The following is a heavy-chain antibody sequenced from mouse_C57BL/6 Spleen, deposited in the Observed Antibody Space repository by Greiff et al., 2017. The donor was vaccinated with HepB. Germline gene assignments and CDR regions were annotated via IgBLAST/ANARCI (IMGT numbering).Heavy chain of an antibody. CDR3: ARDYYGSSHYFDY. D-gene: IGHD1-1*01. J-gene: IGHJ2*01. V-gene: IGHV1-52*01. CDR1: GYTFTSYW. Sequence: QVQLQQPGAELVRPGSSVKLSCKASGYTFTSYWMHWVKQRPIQGLEWIGNIDPSDSETHYNQKFKDKATLTVDKSSSTAYMQLSSLTSEDSAVYYCARDYYGSSHYFDYWGQGTTLTVSS. CDR2: IDPSDSET.